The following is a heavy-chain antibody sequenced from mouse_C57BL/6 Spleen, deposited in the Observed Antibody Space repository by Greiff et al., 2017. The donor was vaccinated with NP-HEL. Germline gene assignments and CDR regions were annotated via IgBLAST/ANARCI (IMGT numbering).Heavy chain of an antibody. J-gene: IGHJ4*01. D-gene: IGHD2-1*01. V-gene: IGHV1-20*01. CDR3: ARDYGNYAYAMDY. CDR1: GYSFTGYF. Sequence: VQLQQSGPELVKPGDSVKISCKASGYSFTGYFMNWVMQSHGKSLEWIGRINPYNGDTFYNQKFKGKATLTVDKSSSTAHMELRSLTSEDSAVYYCARDYGNYAYAMDYWGQGTSVTVSS. CDR2: INPYNGDT.